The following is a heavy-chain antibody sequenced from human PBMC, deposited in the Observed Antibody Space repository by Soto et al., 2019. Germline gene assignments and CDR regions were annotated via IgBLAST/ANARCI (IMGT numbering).Heavy chain of an antibody. CDR3: ARGYYDYSWGNYRDLAPGAFDT. CDR1: GFTFSSYW. V-gene: IGHV3-7*01. J-gene: IGHJ3*02. D-gene: IGHD3-16*02. Sequence: GGSLRLSCAASGFTFSSYWMSWVRQAPGKGLEWVANIKQDGSEKYYVDSVKGRFTISRDNAKNSLYLQMNSLRAEDTAVYYCARGYYDYSWGNYRDLAPGAFDTWGQGTMVTVSS. CDR2: IKQDGSEK.